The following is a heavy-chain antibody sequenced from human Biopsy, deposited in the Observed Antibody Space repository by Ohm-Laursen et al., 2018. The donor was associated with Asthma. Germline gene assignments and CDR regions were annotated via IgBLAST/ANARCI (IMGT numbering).Heavy chain of an antibody. J-gene: IGHJ6*02. Sequence: SVKVSCKASGGTFSNSAISWVRQAPGQGLEWMGVIIPLLGTTKTAQRLKGRVTITADDSATTAYLELTSLRFEDTAVYYCARGYSGTDRIVYYYSGMEVWGQGTTVTVSS. D-gene: IGHD5-12*01. CDR3: ARGYSGTDRIVYYYSGMEV. CDR1: GGTFSNSA. CDR2: IIPLLGTT. V-gene: IGHV1-69*13.